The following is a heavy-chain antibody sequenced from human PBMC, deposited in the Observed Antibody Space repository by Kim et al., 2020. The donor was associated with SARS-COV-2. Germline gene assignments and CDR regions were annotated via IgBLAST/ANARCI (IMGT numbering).Heavy chain of an antibody. J-gene: IGHJ4*02. V-gene: IGHV1-69*01. Sequence: QKFQGRVTITADESTSTAYMELSSLRSEDTAVYYCARDGYEWELLRGFDYWGQGTLVTVSS. CDR3: ARDGYEWELLRGFDY. D-gene: IGHD1-26*01.